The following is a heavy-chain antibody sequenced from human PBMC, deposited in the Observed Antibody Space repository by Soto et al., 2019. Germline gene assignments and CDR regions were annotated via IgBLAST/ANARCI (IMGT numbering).Heavy chain of an antibody. J-gene: IGHJ2*01. Sequence: EELLVESGGNLVQPGRSLTLSCAASGFTFDDYAFHWVRQTPEKGLEWVSGIGWNSGNINYADSIKVRFTISRDNAKNSMYLQMNSLRIEDTALYYCARGPRDYYDSSGFFSPYFDLWGRGTLVIVSS. V-gene: IGHV3-9*01. CDR1: GFTFDDYA. CDR2: IGWNSGNI. D-gene: IGHD3-22*01. CDR3: ARGPRDYYDSSGFFSPYFDL.